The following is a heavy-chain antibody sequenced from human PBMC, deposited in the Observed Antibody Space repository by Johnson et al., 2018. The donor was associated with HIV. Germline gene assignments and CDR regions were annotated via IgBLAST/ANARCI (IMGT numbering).Heavy chain of an antibody. Sequence: EVLLVESGGGLVQPGGSLRLSCAASGITVGTNYMSWVRQAPGKGLEWVSVINSGGDTYYADSVKGRFTISRDRSKNTVSLQMNSLRVEDTAVYYCARDDRPDGFDIWGQGTMVTVSS. D-gene: IGHD1-14*01. V-gene: IGHV3-66*01. CDR1: GITVGTNY. CDR2: INSGGDT. J-gene: IGHJ3*02. CDR3: ARDDRPDGFDI.